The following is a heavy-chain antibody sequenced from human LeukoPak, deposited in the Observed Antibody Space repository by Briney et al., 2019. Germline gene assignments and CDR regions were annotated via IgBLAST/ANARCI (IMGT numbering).Heavy chain of an antibody. D-gene: IGHD3-10*01. Sequence: GASVKVSCKASGGTFSSYAISWVRQAPGQGLEWMGGIIPIFGTANYAQKFQVRVTITTDESTSTAYMELSSLRSEDTAVYYCARDGYYGSGSYYNVADYWGQGTLVTVSS. J-gene: IGHJ4*02. CDR3: ARDGYYGSGSYYNVADY. CDR1: GGTFSSYA. V-gene: IGHV1-69*05. CDR2: IIPIFGTA.